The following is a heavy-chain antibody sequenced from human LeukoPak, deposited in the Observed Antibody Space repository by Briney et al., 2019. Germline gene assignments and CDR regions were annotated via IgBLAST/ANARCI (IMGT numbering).Heavy chain of an antibody. Sequence: SETLSLTCTVSGGSISSYYWSWIRQHPGKGLEWIGYIFYSGDTYYNPSLKSRVTISVDTSKNQFSLKLRSVTAADTAVYYCARDTSSLSKYYFDYWGQGSLVTVSS. CDR1: GGSISSYY. CDR3: ARDTSSLSKYYFDY. J-gene: IGHJ4*02. V-gene: IGHV4-59*06. D-gene: IGHD6-13*01. CDR2: IFYSGDT.